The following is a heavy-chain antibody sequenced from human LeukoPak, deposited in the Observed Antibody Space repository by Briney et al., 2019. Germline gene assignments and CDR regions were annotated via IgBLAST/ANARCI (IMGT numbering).Heavy chain of an antibody. V-gene: IGHV3-48*04. J-gene: IGHJ4*02. CDR2: ISSSGSTI. CDR1: GFTFSSYA. D-gene: IGHD3-22*01. CDR3: ARERNYYDSSGYFPYFDY. Sequence: GGSLRLSCAASGFTFSSYAMHWVRQAPGKGLEWVSYISSSGSTIYYADSVKGRFTISRDNAKNSLYLQMNSLRAEDTAVYYCARERNYYDSSGYFPYFDYWGQGTLVTVSS.